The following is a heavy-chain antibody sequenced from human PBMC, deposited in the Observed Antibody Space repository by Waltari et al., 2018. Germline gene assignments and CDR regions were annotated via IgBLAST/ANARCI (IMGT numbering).Heavy chain of an antibody. Sequence: QVQLQESGPGLVETSQTLSLTCTVSGVSIDTGVYYYNWIRQTAGKGLEWIGRIYTSQTSSYNPSLKSRVSMSSDTSKNEFSLKLHSVTAADTAVYFCARVRGSWLQGFDLWGQGILVSVSS. D-gene: IGHD6-19*01. V-gene: IGHV4-61*02. CDR2: IYTSQTS. CDR3: ARVRGSWLQGFDL. J-gene: IGHJ4*02. CDR1: GVSIDTGVYY.